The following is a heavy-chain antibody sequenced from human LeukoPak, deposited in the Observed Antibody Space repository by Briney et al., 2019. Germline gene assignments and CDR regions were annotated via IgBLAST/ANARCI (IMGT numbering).Heavy chain of an antibody. V-gene: IGHV4-61*02. CDR3: ASHSVRGSGSYYSAIDY. CDR2: IYTSGST. D-gene: IGHD3-10*01. Sequence: SETLSLTCTVSGGSISSGSYYWSWIRQPAGKGLEWIGRIYTSGSTNYNPSLKSRVTISVDTSKNQFSLKLSSVTAADTAVYYCASHSVRGSGSYYSAIDYWGQGTLVTVSS. CDR1: GGSISSGSYY. J-gene: IGHJ4*02.